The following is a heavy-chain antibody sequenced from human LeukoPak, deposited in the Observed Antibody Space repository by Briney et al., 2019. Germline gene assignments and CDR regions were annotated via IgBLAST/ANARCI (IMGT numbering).Heavy chain of an antibody. CDR1: GGSFSGYY. Sequence: SETLSLTCAVYGGSFSGYYWSWIRQPPGKGLEWIGEINHSGSTNHNPSLKSRVTISVDTSKNQFSLKLSSVTAADTAVYYCARDSTYSGSYFTIWGQGTLVTVSS. J-gene: IGHJ4*02. CDR2: INHSGST. D-gene: IGHD1-26*01. V-gene: IGHV4-34*01. CDR3: ARDSTYSGSYFTI.